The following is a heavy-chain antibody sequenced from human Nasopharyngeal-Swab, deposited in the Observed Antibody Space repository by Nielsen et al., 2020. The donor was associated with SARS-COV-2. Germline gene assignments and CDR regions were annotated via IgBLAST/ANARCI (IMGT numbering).Heavy chain of an antibody. D-gene: IGHD3-22*01. CDR2: ISYDGSNK. J-gene: IGHJ4*02. CDR3: ARDWLGGSGYYYPDY. CDR1: GFTFSSYG. V-gene: IGHV3-30*03. Sequence: GESLKISCAASGFTFSSYGMHWVRQAPGKGLEWVAVISYDGSNKYYADSVKGRFTISRDNSKNTLYLQMNSLRAEDTAVYYCARDWLGGSGYYYPDYWGQGTLVTVSS.